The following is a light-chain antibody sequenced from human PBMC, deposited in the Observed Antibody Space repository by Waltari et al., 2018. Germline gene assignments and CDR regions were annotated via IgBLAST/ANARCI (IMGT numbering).Light chain of an antibody. CDR1: QSPLHSDGRTY. CDR3: MQSIQLPRT. J-gene: IGKJ1*01. V-gene: IGKV2D-29*01. CDR2: EVS. Sequence: DILLTQSPLSLSVTPGQPASISCKSSQSPLHSDGRTYLYWYLQKPGQPPQLLIHEVSNRFSGAPDRFSGSGSGTDFTLKISRVETEDVGLYYCMQSIQLPRTFGQGTKVEIK.